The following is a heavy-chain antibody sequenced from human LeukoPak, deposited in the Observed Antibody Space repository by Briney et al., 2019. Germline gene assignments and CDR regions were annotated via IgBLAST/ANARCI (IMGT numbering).Heavy chain of an antibody. CDR3: AAGGIYSLLDY. J-gene: IGHJ4*02. D-gene: IGHD3-10*01. CDR1: GDTLSELT. V-gene: IGHV1-24*01. CDR2: FDPGAGEI. Sequence: ASVKVSCKVSGDTLSELTIHWVRQAPGKGLEWMGGFDPGAGEILYAQQFQGRVTMTEDTSTDTAYMELTSLRSEDSGVYFCAAGGIYSLLDYWGQGTLVTVSS.